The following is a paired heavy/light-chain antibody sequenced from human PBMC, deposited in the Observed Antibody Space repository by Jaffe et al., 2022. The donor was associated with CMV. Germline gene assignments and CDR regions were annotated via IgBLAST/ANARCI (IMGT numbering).Light chain of an antibody. J-gene: IGKJ2*01. Sequence: DIQMTQSPSTLSASVGDRVTITCRASQSISIYLAWYQQKPGKAPNLLIYEASTLESGVPSRFSGSGSGTDFTLTISSLQPEDFATYYCQQYYSDNAFGQGTKLEIK. V-gene: IGKV1-5*03. CDR3: QQYYSDNA. CDR2: EAS. CDR1: QSISIY.
Heavy chain of an antibody. CDR3: TRWTGGYSFGAH. J-gene: IGHJ4*02. D-gene: IGHD5-18*01. CDR2: IRRKASGGTT. V-gene: IGHV3-49*04. CDR1: GFTSDDYA. Sequence: EVQLVESGGDSVQPGRSLRLSCTSFGFTSDDYAMNWVRQAPGKGLEWVGFIRRKASGGTTEYAASVKGRFTISRDDSKNIVYLQMDSLKTEDTAVYFCTRWTGGYSFGAHWGQGTLATVSS.